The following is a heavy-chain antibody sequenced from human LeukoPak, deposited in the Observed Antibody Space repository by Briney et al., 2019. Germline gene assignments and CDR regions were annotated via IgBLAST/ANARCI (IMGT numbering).Heavy chain of an antibody. D-gene: IGHD5-24*01. V-gene: IGHV1-2*02. Sequence: ASVKVSCKASGYTFTGYYMHWVRQAPGQGLEWMGWINPNSGGTNYAQKFQGRVTITADKSTSTAYMELSSLRSEDTAVYYCARAPRDGYIRDAFDIWGQGTMVTVSS. J-gene: IGHJ3*02. CDR1: GYTFTGYY. CDR3: ARAPRDGYIRDAFDI. CDR2: INPNSGGT.